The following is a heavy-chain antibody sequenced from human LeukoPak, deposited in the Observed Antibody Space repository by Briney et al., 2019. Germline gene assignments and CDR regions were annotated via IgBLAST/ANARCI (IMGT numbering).Heavy chain of an antibody. CDR1: GGTFSSYA. CDR3: ARDHSVGGYDLKGGWFDP. J-gene: IGHJ5*02. V-gene: IGHV1-69*06. Sequence: SVKVSCKASGGTFSSYAISWVRQAPGQGLEWMGGIIPIFGTANYAQKFQGRVTITADKSTSTAYMELSSLRSEDTAVYYCARDHSVGGYDLKGGWFDPWGQGTLVTVSS. D-gene: IGHD5-12*01. CDR2: IIPIFGTA.